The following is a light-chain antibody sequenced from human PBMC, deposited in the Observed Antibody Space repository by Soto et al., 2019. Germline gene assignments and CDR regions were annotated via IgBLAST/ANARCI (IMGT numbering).Light chain of an antibody. CDR3: QQDYTSPQT. J-gene: IGKJ1*01. Sequence: DIVMTQSPDSLAVSLCERATISCKSSQTVLYSSNNKNFLSWYQQKPGQPPKLLIYWASTRESGVPNRVSGSGSGTDFTLTVTSLQAEDVAVYYCQQDYTSPQTFGQGTKVVIK. CDR1: QTVLYSSNNKNF. V-gene: IGKV4-1*01. CDR2: WAS.